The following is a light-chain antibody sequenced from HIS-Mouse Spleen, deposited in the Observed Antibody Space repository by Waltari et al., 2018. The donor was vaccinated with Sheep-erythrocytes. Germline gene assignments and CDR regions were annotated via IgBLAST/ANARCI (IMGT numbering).Light chain of an antibody. CDR3: QQRSNWPPT. V-gene: IGKV3-11*01. J-gene: IGKJ1*01. CDR2: DAS. Sequence: EIVLTQSPATLSLSPGERATLSCRASQSVSSYLAWYQQTPGQAPRLLIYDASNRATGIPARFSGRGSGTDFTLTISSLEPEDFAVYYCQQRSNWPPTFGQGTKVEIK. CDR1: QSVSSY.